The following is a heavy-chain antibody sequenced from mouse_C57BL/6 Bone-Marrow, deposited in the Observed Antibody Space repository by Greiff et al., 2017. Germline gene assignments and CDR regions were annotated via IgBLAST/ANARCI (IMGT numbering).Heavy chain of an antibody. CDR3: TAAQAYYFDY. J-gene: IGHJ2*01. V-gene: IGHV14-4*01. CDR1: GFKNKDDY. Sequence: VQLQQSGAELVRRGAPVQLSCPASGFKNKDDYMPWVKQRPEQGLEWVGWIDPGNGDTGYAPKFQGKATITAATSSNTAYLQLSSLTSEDTAVYYCTAAQAYYFDYWGQGTTLTVSS. D-gene: IGHD3-2*02. CDR2: IDPGNGDT.